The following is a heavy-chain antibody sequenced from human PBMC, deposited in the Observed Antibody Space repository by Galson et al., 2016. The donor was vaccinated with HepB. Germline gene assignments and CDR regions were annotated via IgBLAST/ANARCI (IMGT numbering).Heavy chain of an antibody. D-gene: IGHD5-24*01. V-gene: IGHV3-30*03. J-gene: IGHJ4*02. CDR2: ISYDESNK. CDR3: VARDGYTADY. Sequence: SLRLSCAASGFTFSRYGMHWVRQAPGKGLQWVAVISYDESNKSYGDSVKGRFTISRDNSKNTLYLQMHSLRVEVTAVYYCVARDGYTADYWGQGTLVTVSS. CDR1: GFTFSRYG.